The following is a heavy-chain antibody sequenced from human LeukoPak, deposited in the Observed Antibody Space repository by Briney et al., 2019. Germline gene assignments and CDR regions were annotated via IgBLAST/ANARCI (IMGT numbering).Heavy chain of an antibody. CDR1: GGTFSSYA. CDR3: ARDPGGLATTVTTCGGYYYYGMDV. Sequence: SVKVSCKASGGTFSSYAISWVRQAPGQGLEWMGGIIPIFGTANYAQKFQGRVTITADESTSTAYMELSSLRSEDTAVYYCARDPGGLATTVTTCGGYYYYGMDVWGQGTTVTVSS. D-gene: IGHD4-17*01. J-gene: IGHJ6*02. V-gene: IGHV1-69*13. CDR2: IIPIFGTA.